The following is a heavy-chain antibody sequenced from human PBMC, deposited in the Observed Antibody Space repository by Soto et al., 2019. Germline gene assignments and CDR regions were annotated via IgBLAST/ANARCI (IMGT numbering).Heavy chain of an antibody. V-gene: IGHV3-30*18. CDR3: AKDPKYAQLPTHYFDY. Sequence: QVQLVESGGGVVQPGRSLRLSCAASGFTFSSYGMHWVRQAPGKGLEWVAVISYDGSNKYYADSVKGRFTISRDNSKNTLYLQMNSLRAEDTAVYYCAKDPKYAQLPTHYFDYWGQGTLVTVSS. CDR2: ISYDGSNK. J-gene: IGHJ4*02. D-gene: IGHD2-2*01. CDR1: GFTFSSYG.